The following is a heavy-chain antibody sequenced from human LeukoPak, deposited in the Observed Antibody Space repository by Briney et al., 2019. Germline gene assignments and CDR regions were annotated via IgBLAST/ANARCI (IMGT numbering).Heavy chain of an antibody. Sequence: PGGSLRLSCAASGFTFSSYAMHWVRQAPGKGLEWVAVISYDGSNKYYADSVKGRFTISRDNSKNTLYLQMNSLRAEDTAVYYCARDLMIVVVAYYYGMDVWGQGTTVTVSS. D-gene: IGHD3-22*01. CDR2: ISYDGSNK. CDR1: GFTFSSYA. J-gene: IGHJ6*02. V-gene: IGHV3-30-3*01. CDR3: ARDLMIVVVAYYYGMDV.